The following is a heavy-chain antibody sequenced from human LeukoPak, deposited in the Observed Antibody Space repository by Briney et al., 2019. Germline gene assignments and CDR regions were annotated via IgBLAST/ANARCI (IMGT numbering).Heavy chain of an antibody. D-gene: IGHD4-11*01. Sequence: GGSLRLSCAASGFTFSSYNMNWGRQAPGKGLEWVSSITRSSYIYYSDSVKGRFTISRANAKTSLYLQMSSLRAEDTAVYYCARAYSSSLDYWGQGTLVTVSS. CDR3: ARAYSSSLDY. CDR1: GFTFSSYN. V-gene: IGHV3-21*01. CDR2: ITRSSYI. J-gene: IGHJ4*02.